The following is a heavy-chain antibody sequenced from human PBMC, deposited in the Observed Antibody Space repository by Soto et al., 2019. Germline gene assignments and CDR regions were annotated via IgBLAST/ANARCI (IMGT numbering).Heavy chain of an antibody. V-gene: IGHV3-23*01. J-gene: IGHJ6*02. CDR2: ISSSGDAT. D-gene: IGHD3-3*01. CDR3: AKNGDFWSWGMDV. Sequence: LRLSCAASGFTFSTYAMTWVRQAPGKGLEWVSIISSSGDATYYLDSVKGRFTISRDNSRNTLNLQMHSLRAEDTAVYYCAKNGDFWSWGMDVWGQGTTVTVSS. CDR1: GFTFSTYA.